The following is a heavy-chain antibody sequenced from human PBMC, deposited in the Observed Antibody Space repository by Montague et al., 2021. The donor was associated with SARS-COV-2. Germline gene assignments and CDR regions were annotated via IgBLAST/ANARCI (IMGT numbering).Heavy chain of an antibody. V-gene: IGHV4-59*01. CDR2: INYSGST. Sequence: SETLSLTCTVSGGSISTYYWSWIRQPPGKGLEWIAYINYSGSTXXXPSXXXRVTILVDMSKNQFSLKLSSVTAADTVVYYCARGMGGSYLYYFDYWGQGTLVTVSS. J-gene: IGHJ4*02. D-gene: IGHD1-26*01. CDR3: ARGMGGSYLYYFDY. CDR1: GGSISTYY.